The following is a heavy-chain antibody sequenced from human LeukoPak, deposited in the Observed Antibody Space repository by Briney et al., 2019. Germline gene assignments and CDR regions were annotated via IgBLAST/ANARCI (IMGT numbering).Heavy chain of an antibody. CDR3: ARATYSSPDAFDI. J-gene: IGHJ3*02. Sequence: ASVKVSCKASGGTFSSYAISWVRQAPGQGLEWMGGIITIFGTANYAQKFQGRVTITTDESTSTAYMELSSLRSEDTAVYYCARATYSSPDAFDIWGQGTMVTVSS. D-gene: IGHD6-13*01. V-gene: IGHV1-69*05. CDR1: GGTFSSYA. CDR2: IITIFGTA.